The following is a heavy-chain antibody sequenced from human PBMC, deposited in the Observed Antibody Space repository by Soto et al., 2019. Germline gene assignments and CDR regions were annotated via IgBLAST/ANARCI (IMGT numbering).Heavy chain of an antibody. CDR1: GYTFTGYY. V-gene: IGHV1-2*02. D-gene: IGHD2-8*01. CDR2: INPNSGGT. CDR3: ARDTIVLMVYAIPGYYCYYGMDV. Sequence: ASVKVSCKASGYTFTGYYMHWVRQAPGQGLEWMGWINPNSGGTNYAQKFQGRVTMTRDTSISTAYMELSRLRSDDTAVYYCARDTIVLMVYAIPGYYCYYGMDVWGQGTTVTVSS. J-gene: IGHJ6*02.